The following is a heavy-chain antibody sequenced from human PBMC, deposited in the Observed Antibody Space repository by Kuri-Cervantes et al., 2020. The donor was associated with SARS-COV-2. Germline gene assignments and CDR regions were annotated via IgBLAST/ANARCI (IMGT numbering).Heavy chain of an antibody. CDR1: GFTFSNAW. J-gene: IGHJ6*02. CDR3: TTEVRYPAHGGMDV. V-gene: IGHV3-15*01. Sequence: GESLKISCAASGFTFSNAWMSWVRQAPGKGLEWVGRIKSKTDGGTTDYAAPVKGRFTISRDDSKNTLYLQMNSLKTEDTAVYYCTTEVRYPAHGGMDVWGQGTTVTVSS. CDR2: IKSKTDGGTT. D-gene: IGHD3-16*02.